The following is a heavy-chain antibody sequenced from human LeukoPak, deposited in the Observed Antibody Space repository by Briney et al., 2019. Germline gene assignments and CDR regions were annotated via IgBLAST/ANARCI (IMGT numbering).Heavy chain of an antibody. J-gene: IGHJ6*02. CDR2: IYSSGST. CDR3: ARGSLWLDV. Sequence: PSETRSLTCTVSGGSISSSHLNWIRQPAGKGLEWIGHIYSSGSTNYDPSLKSRVTMSADTSKNQFSLKLTSVAAADTAVYYCARGSLWLDVWGQGTTVTVSS. V-gene: IGHV4-4*07. CDR1: GGSISSSH. D-gene: IGHD3-10*01.